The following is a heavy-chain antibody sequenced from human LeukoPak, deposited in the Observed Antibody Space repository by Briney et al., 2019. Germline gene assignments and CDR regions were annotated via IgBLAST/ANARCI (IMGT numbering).Heavy chain of an antibody. D-gene: IGHD5-18*01. CDR3: ARMDTAMVEGP. J-gene: IGHJ5*02. CDR2: ISHSGST. CDR1: GYSISSGYS. Sequence: SETLSLTCTVSGYSISSGYSWGWIRPPPGKGLEWIGIISHSGSTYYNPSLKGRVTISVDTSKNQISLQLSSVTAADTAVYYCARMDTAMVEGPWGQGTLVTVSS. V-gene: IGHV4-38-2*02.